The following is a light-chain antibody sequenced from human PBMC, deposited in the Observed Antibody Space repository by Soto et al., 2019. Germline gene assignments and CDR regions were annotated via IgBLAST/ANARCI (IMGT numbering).Light chain of an antibody. CDR3: MQSLQTPLT. CDR2: LGF. CDR1: QSLLHSNGYTY. V-gene: IGKV2-28*01. Sequence: DIVMTQSPRSLPVTPGEPASISCKSSQSLLHSNGYTYLDWYLQKPGQSPQLLIYLGFNRASGVPDRFRGSGSVADFTLEIRSVEAEDVGVYYFMQSLQTPLTFGGGTKVEIK. J-gene: IGKJ4*01.